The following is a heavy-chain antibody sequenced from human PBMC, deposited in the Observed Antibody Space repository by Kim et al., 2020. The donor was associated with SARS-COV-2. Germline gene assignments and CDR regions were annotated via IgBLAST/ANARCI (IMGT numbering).Heavy chain of an antibody. CDR1: GYTFTSYA. J-gene: IGHJ4*02. CDR3: ARDWTSFPAAGGDY. D-gene: IGHD6-13*01. Sequence: ASVKVSCQASGYTFTSYAMHWVRQAPGQRLEWMGWINAGNGNTKYSQKFQGRVTITRDTSASTAYMELSSLRSEDTAVYYCARDWTSFPAAGGDYWGQGTLVTDSS. V-gene: IGHV1-3*01. CDR2: INAGNGNT.